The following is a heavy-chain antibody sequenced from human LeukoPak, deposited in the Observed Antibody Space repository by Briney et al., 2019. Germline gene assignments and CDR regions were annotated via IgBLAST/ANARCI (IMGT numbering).Heavy chain of an antibody. CDR3: ARFRDYDILTGYDYYGMDV. CDR1: GYSFTSYW. J-gene: IGHJ6*04. CDR2: IYPGDSDT. V-gene: IGHV5-51*01. Sequence: GESLKISCKGSGYSFTSYWIGWVRQMPGKGLEWMGIIYPGDSDTRYSPSFQGQVTISADKSISTAYLQWSSLKASDTAMYYCARFRDYDILTGYDYYGMDVWGKGTTATVSS. D-gene: IGHD3-9*01.